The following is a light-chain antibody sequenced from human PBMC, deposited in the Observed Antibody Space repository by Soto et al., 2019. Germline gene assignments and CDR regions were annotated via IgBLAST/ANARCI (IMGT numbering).Light chain of an antibody. V-gene: IGLV2-14*01. J-gene: IGLJ3*02. CDR3: TSYVGSDIWV. CDR2: DVN. Sequence: QSVLTQPASVSGSPGQSITISCTGTSSDVGGYNLVSWYQQYPDKAPKLMIFDVNTRPSGVSNRFSGSKSGNTASLTISGLQAEDEADYYCTSYVGSDIWVFGGGTKVTVL. CDR1: SSDVGGYNL.